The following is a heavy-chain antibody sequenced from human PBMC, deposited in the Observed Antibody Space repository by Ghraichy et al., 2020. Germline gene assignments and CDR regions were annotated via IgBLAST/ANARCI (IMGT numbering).Heavy chain of an antibody. Sequence: SETLSLTCTVSGGSISSSSYYWGWIRQPPGKGLEWIGSIYYSGSTYYNPSLKSRVTISVDTSKNQFSLKLSSVTAADTAVYYCARRNYYDSSGYSHMEYYFDYWAREPWSPSPQ. V-gene: IGHV4-39*01. D-gene: IGHD3-22*01. J-gene: IGHJ4*02. CDR3: ARRNYYDSSGYSHMEYYFDY. CDR1: GGSISSSSYY. CDR2: IYYSGST.